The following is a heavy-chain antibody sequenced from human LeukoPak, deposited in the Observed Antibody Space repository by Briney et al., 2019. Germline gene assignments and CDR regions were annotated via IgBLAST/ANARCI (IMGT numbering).Heavy chain of an antibody. J-gene: IGHJ4*02. V-gene: IGHV3-48*01. D-gene: IGHD2-21*01. Sequence: GGSLRLSCAACGFTFSRYSMNWVRQAPGKGLEWVSYISSGSRTIYYADSVNGRFTISRDNAKNSLYLHMNSLGADDTAVYYCARGMKLKVKASFDYWGQGTLVTVSS. CDR3: ARGMKLKVKASFDY. CDR1: GFTFSRYS. CDR2: ISSGSRTI.